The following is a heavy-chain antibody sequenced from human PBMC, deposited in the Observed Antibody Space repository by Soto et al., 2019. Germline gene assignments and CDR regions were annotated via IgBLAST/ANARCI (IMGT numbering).Heavy chain of an antibody. Sequence: ASVKVSCKTSGYPFTDYFIHWVRQAPGQGLEWMGIISLYHHSTSYAQKFQGRLTVTADTSTTTVYMDLSSLTSEDSAVYWCARELYSCGGDCPYYTDYWGKGTLVTVSS. J-gene: IGHJ4*02. CDR3: ARELYSCGGDCPYYTDY. CDR1: GYPFTDYF. CDR2: ISLYHHST. V-gene: IGHV1-46*01. D-gene: IGHD2-21*02.